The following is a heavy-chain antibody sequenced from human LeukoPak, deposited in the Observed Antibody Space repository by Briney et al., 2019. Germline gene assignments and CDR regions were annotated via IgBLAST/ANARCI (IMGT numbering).Heavy chain of an antibody. CDR2: IIPIFGTA. Sequence: SVKVSCKASGGTFSSYAISWVRQAPGQGPEWMGGIIPIFGTANYAQKFQGRVTITADESTSTAYMELSSLRSEDTAVYYCARDQYGSGSYYKPFDYWGQGTLVTVSS. CDR1: GGTFSSYA. CDR3: ARDQYGSGSYYKPFDY. D-gene: IGHD3-10*01. V-gene: IGHV1-69*13. J-gene: IGHJ4*02.